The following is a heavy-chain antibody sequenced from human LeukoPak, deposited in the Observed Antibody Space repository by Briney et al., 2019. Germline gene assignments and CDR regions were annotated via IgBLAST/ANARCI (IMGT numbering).Heavy chain of an antibody. Sequence: GGSLRLSCAASGFTFSSYGMHWVRQAPGKGLEWVAFIRYDGSNKYYADSVKGRFTISRDNSKNTLYLQMNSLRAEDTAVYYCARDGYYYGSGSLQTYFDYWGQGTLVTVSS. CDR3: ARDGYYYGSGSLQTYFDY. D-gene: IGHD3-10*01. CDR1: GFTFSSYG. CDR2: IRYDGSNK. J-gene: IGHJ4*02. V-gene: IGHV3-30*02.